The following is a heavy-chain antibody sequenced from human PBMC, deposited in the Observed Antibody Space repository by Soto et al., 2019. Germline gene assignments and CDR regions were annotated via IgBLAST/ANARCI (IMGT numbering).Heavy chain of an antibody. CDR3: AILATYYYGSGSYQHHGYYYCGMDV. CDR1: GGSISSSSYY. Sequence: SETLSLTCTVSGGSISSSSYYWGWIRQPPGKGLEWIGSIYYSGSTYYNPSLKSRVTISVDTSKNQFSLKLSSVTAADTAVYYCAILATYYYGSGSYQHHGYYYCGMDVWAKGPRSPSP. V-gene: IGHV4-39*01. CDR2: IYYSGST. D-gene: IGHD3-10*01. J-gene: IGHJ6*02.